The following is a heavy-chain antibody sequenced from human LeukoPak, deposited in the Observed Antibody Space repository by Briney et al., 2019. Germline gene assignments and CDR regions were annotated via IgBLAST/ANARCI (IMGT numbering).Heavy chain of an antibody. D-gene: IGHD6-13*01. V-gene: IGHV3-30*18. J-gene: IGHJ4*02. CDR1: GITFRTYG. CDR3: AKDAEHSSGWYPGN. CDR2: ILFDGNNK. Sequence: GGSLRLSCAASGITFRTYGMHWVRQAPGKGLEWVAVILFDGNNKYYADSVRGRFTISRDNSKNTLYLQMNSLRDEDTAVYYCAKDAEHSSGWYPGNWGQGTLVIVSS.